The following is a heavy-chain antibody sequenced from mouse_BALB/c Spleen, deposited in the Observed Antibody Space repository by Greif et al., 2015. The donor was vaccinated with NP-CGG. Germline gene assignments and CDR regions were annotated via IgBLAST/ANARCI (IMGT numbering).Heavy chain of an antibody. CDR1: GYTFTDYY. J-gene: IGHJ4*01. Sequence: QVQLQQSGPELVKPGASVKISCKASGYTFTDYYINWVKQKPGQGLEWIGWLSPGSGNTKYNEKFKGKATLTVDTSSSTAYMQLSSLTSEDTAVYFCARRTGTEAMDYWGQGTSVTVSS. CDR3: ARRTGTEAMDY. CDR2: LSPGSGNT. V-gene: IGHV1-84*02. D-gene: IGHD4-1*01.